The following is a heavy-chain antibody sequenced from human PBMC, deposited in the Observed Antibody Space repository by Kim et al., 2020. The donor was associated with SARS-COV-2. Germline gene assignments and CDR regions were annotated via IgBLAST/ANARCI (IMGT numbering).Heavy chain of an antibody. V-gene: IGHV3-23*01. J-gene: IGHJ4*02. CDR2: ST. D-gene: IGHD4-17*01. Sequence: STYYADAVKGRFTISRDNSKNTLYLQMNSVRAEDTAVYYCAKDHPVTTGYWGQGTLVTVSS. CDR3: AKDHPVTTGY.